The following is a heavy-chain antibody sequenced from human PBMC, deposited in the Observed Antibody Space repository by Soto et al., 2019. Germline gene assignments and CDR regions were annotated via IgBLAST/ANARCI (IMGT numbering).Heavy chain of an antibody. D-gene: IGHD3-16*01. CDR3: ARFGGLSEFSVLWYMVEQ. Sequence: PSETLSLTCTVTGGSVFSSSSYWAWIRQSPGKGLGWIGQIFYNGKTYYSPSLGSRVTMSVDSSNNLFSLSLRSTTAPDPALYYCARFGGLSEFSVLWYMVEQWGGGILDTVSS. J-gene: IGHJ4*02. V-gene: IGHV4-39*01. CDR1: GGSVFSSSSY. CDR2: IFYNGKT.